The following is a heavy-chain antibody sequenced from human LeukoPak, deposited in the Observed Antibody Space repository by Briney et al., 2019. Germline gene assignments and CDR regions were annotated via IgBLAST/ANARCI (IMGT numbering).Heavy chain of an antibody. CDR2: FDPEDGET. CDR3: ATTSIAVADFDY. J-gene: IGHJ4*02. CDR1: GYTLTELS. D-gene: IGHD6-19*01. V-gene: IGHV1-24*01. Sequence: GASVKVSCKVSGYTLTELSMHWVRQVPGKGLEWMGGFDPEDGETIYAQKFQGRVTMTEDTSTDTAYMELSSLRSEDTAVYYCATTSIAVADFDYWGQGTLVTVSS.